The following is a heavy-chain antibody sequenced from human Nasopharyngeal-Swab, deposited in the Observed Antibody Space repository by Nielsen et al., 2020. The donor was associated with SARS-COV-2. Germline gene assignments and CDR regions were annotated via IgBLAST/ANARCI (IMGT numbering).Heavy chain of an antibody. CDR2: ISSSGTTI. J-gene: IGHJ6*02. CDR3: ARDDDFWSGYSNGMDV. V-gene: IGHV3-48*04. Sequence: GESLKISCAASGFTFSDYNMNWVRQAPGKGLEWVSYISSSGTTIYYADSVKGRFTISRDNAKNSLYLQMNSLRAEDTAVYYCARDDDFWSGYSNGMDVWGQGTTVTVSS. CDR1: GFTFSDYN. D-gene: IGHD3-3*01.